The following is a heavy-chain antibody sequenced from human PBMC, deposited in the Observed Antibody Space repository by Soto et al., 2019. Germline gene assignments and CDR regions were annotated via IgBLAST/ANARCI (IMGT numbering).Heavy chain of an antibody. D-gene: IGHD4-17*01. CDR2: INPSGGST. CDR1: GYTFTSYY. Sequence: ASVKVSCKASGYTFTSYYMHWVRQAPGQGLEWMGIINPSGGSTSYAQKFQGRVTMTRDTSTSTVYMELSSLRSEDTAVYYCAREPGHGDYSFDIWGQGTMVTRLL. J-gene: IGHJ3*02. CDR3: AREPGHGDYSFDI. V-gene: IGHV1-46*03.